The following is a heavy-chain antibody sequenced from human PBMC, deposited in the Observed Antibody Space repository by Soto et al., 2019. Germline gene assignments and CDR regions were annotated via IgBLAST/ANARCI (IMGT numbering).Heavy chain of an antibody. V-gene: IGHV1-69*13. Sequence: SVKVSCKASGGTFSSYAISWVRQAPGQGLEWMGGIIPIFGTANYAQKFQGRVTITADESTSTAYMELSSLRSEDTAVYYCARGKRGITIFGAYYYYGMDVWGQGTTVTVSS. CDR2: IIPIFGTA. D-gene: IGHD3-3*01. CDR3: ARGKRGITIFGAYYYYGMDV. CDR1: GGTFSSYA. J-gene: IGHJ6*02.